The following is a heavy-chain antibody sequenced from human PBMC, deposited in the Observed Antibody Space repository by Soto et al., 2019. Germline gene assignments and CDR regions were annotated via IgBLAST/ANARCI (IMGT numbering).Heavy chain of an antibody. CDR3: ARGGRQWLVTSDFNY. CDR2: VSHDGRNT. V-gene: IGHV3-30*03. CDR1: GFPFSDYA. Sequence: GGSLRLSCAASGFPFSDYAMRWVRQAPGKGLEWVAVVSHDGRNTHYADSVKGRFTISRDSSKNTVSLEMTSLRAEDTAVDYCARGGRQWLVTSDFNYGGQGALVTVP. D-gene: IGHD6-19*01. J-gene: IGHJ4*02.